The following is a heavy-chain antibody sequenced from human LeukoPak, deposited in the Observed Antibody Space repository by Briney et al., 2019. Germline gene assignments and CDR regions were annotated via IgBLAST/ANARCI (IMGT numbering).Heavy chain of an antibody. Sequence: SVTLSLTCTVSGGSISSGSYYWSWIRQLAGKGLEWIGRIYTSGSTNYNPSLKSRVTISVDTSKNQFSLKLRSVTAADTAVYYCARLYGSGSSLYFDYWGQGTLVTVSS. CDR2: IYTSGST. CDR3: ARLYGSGSSLYFDY. J-gene: IGHJ4*02. CDR1: GGSISSGSYY. V-gene: IGHV4-61*02. D-gene: IGHD3-10*01.